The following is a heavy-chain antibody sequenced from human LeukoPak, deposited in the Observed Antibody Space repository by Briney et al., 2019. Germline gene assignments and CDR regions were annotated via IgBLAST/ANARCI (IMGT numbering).Heavy chain of an antibody. CDR3: ATPYCSSLSCLDVFNI. D-gene: IGHD2-2*01. J-gene: IGHJ3*02. CDR2: KYYSGSA. CDR1: GISISDGRYY. V-gene: IGHV4-31*03. Sequence: PSKTLSLTCNVSGISISDGRYYWAWIRQRPGRGLEWIGYKYYSGSAKYNPSLKSRLTISIDTPENQFSLHLSSVTAADTAMYYCATPYCSSLSCLDVFNIWGQGRMVTVSS.